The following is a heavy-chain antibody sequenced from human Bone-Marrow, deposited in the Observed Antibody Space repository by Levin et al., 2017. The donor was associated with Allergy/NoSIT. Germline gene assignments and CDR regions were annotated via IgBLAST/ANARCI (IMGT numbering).Heavy chain of an antibody. D-gene: IGHD4-23*01. V-gene: IGHV4-30-2*01. J-gene: IGHJ4*02. Sequence: SETLSLTCAVSGGSISSGGYSWSWIRQPPGTGLEWIAYFYQSGSTYYNPSLKSRVTISADRSKNHFSLNLSSVTAADTAVYYCARAGNPEAWYYFDHWGQGTLVTVSS. CDR3: ARAGNPEAWYYFDH. CDR2: FYQSGST. CDR1: GGSISSGGYS.